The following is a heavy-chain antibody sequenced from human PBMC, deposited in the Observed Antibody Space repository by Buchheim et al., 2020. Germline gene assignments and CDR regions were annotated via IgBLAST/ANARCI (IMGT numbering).Heavy chain of an antibody. CDR1: GFTFNNYA. D-gene: IGHD2-15*01. CDR2: ISGSGGAT. Sequence: EVHLLESGGGLVQPGGSLRLSCAASGFTFNNYAMSWVRQAPGKGLEWVAVISGSGGATDYADSVKGRFTISRDNSKTTLYLQMNSLRADDTAVYYCANEWWPRERSSGPWDFWGPGTL. V-gene: IGHV3-23*01. J-gene: IGHJ4*02. CDR3: ANEWWPRERSSGPWDF.